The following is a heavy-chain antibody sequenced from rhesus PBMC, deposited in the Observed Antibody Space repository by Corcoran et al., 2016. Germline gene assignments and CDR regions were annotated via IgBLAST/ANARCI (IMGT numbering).Heavy chain of an antibody. D-gene: IGHD6-25*01. J-gene: IGHJ4*01. V-gene: IGHV4-169*01. CDR2: IYGSGSST. CDR1: GGSISSSY. Sequence: QLQLQESGPGLVKPSETLSVTCAVSGGSISSSYWSWICQAPGKGLEWMGYIYGSGSSTNYNPALKSRVTLSVDTSKNQLSLKLSAVTAADTAVYYCATICSCSWLYFDYWGQGVLVTVSS. CDR3: ATICSCSWLYFDY.